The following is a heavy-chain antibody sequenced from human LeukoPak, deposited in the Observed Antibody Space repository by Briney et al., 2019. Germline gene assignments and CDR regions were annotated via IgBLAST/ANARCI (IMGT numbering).Heavy chain of an antibody. CDR1: GFTFSSYA. D-gene: IGHD2-21*02. CDR2: ISGSGGIT. V-gene: IGHV3-23*01. CDR3: AKDLLTSSYGTVDY. J-gene: IGHJ4*02. Sequence: GGSLRLSCAASGFTFSSYAMSWVRQAPGKGLEWVSAISGSGGITFHADSVKGRFTISRDDSKNTLYLQMHSLRAEDTAVYYCAKDLLTSSYGTVDYWGQGTLVTVSS.